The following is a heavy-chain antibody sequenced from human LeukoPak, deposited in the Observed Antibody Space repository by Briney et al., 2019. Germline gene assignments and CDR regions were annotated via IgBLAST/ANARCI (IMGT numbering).Heavy chain of an antibody. V-gene: IGHV3-53*01. CDR3: ASWPVGWYGEDS. J-gene: IGHJ4*02. D-gene: IGHD6-19*01. CDR1: GLSVSSNF. Sequence: GGSLRLSCAATGLSVSSNFMSWVRQAPGKGLEWVSVIYGGGSTFYADSVKGRFTISRDTPKNTLYLQMNSLRVEDTAVYYCASWPVGWYGEDSWGQGTLVTVSS. CDR2: IYGGGST.